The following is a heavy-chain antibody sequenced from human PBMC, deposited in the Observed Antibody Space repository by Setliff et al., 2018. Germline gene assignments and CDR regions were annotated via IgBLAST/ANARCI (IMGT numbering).Heavy chain of an antibody. Sequence: SVKVSCKASGGTFSSYAISWVRQAPGQGLEWMGGIIPIFGTANYAQKFQGRVTITTDESTSTAYMELRSLRSDDTAVYYCARAGGGYYGSGSYWSRGVFDYWGQGTLVTVSS. J-gene: IGHJ4*02. V-gene: IGHV1-69*05. D-gene: IGHD3-10*01. CDR1: GGTFSSYA. CDR2: IIPIFGTA. CDR3: ARAGGGYYGSGSYWSRGVFDY.